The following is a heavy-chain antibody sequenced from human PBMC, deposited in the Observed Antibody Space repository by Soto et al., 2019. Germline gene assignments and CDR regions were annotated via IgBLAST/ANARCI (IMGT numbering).Heavy chain of an antibody. CDR2: MSGSGGST. D-gene: IGHD3-3*01. Sequence: EVQLLESGGGLVQPGGSLRLSCAASGFTFSSYAMRWVRQAPGKGLEWVLAMSGSGGSTYYVDSVKGRFTISRDNSKNTLYLQMNSLRAEDTAVYYCASRVEWPSIDYWGQGTLVTVSS. V-gene: IGHV3-23*01. CDR1: GFTFSSYA. J-gene: IGHJ4*02. CDR3: ASRVEWPSIDY.